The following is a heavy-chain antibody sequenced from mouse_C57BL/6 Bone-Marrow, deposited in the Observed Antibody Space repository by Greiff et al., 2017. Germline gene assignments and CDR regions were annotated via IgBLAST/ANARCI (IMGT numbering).Heavy chain of an antibody. D-gene: IGHD1-1*01. Sequence: VKLQESGAELARPGASVKLSCKASGYTFTSYGISWVKQRPGQGLEWIGEIYPRSGNTYYNEKFKGKATLTADKSSSTAYMEHRSLTSEDSAVYFCAREGYYGSSYSWFAYWGQGTLVTVSA. V-gene: IGHV1-81*01. CDR2: IYPRSGNT. CDR1: GYTFTSYG. J-gene: IGHJ3*01. CDR3: AREGYYGSSYSWFAY.